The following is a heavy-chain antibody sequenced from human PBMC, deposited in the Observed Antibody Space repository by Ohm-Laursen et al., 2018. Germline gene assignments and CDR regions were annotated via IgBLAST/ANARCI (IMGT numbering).Heavy chain of an antibody. J-gene: IGHJ4*02. CDR1: GGSISSYY. CDR2: IYSSGST. CDR3: ARGGVHCYAL. Sequence: GTLSLTCTVSGGSISSYYWSWIRQPAGKGLEWIGCIYSSGSTNYNPSLKSRVTISVDTSKNQFSLKLNSVTAADTAVYYCARGGVHCYALWGQGTLVTVSS. V-gene: IGHV4-4*07. D-gene: IGHD2-2*01.